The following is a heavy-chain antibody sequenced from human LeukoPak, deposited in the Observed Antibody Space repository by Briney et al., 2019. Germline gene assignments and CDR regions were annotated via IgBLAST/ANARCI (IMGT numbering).Heavy chain of an antibody. J-gene: IGHJ4*02. CDR3: AKETRGSYSDY. Sequence: GGSLRLSCAASGFTFNNYAMSWVRQAQGKGLEWVSAIHADGTPTYDADSVKGRFTISRDNSKNTLYLQMNSLRAEDTAVYYCAKETRGSYSDYWGQGTLVTVSS. V-gene: IGHV3-23*01. CDR1: GFTFNNYA. CDR2: IHADGTPT. D-gene: IGHD1-26*01.